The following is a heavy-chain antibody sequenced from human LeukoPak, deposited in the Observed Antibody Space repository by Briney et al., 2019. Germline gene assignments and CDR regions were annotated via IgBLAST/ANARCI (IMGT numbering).Heavy chain of an antibody. CDR3: ARDLPGRQQLVLRFDP. CDR1: GGTFSTYA. D-gene: IGHD6-13*01. J-gene: IGHJ5*02. Sequence: LRASLTVSCKASGGTFSTYAISWVRQAPGQGLEWMGRIIPFLGITNYAQKFQGRVTITADKSTSTAYMELSSLRSEDTAVYYCARDLPGRQQLVLRFDPGGQGTLVTVSS. CDR2: IIPFLGIT. V-gene: IGHV1-69*04.